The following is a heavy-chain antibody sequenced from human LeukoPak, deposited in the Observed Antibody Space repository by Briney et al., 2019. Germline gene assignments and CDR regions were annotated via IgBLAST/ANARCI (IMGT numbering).Heavy chain of an antibody. CDR3: ARAPTTILERARWTWFDP. V-gene: IGHV4-59*01. D-gene: IGHD1-1*01. CDR1: GGSISSYY. J-gene: IGHJ5*02. CDR2: IYYSGST. Sequence: PSETLSLTCTVSGGSISSYYWSWIRQPPGKGLEWIGYIYYSGSTNYNPSLKSRVTISVDTSKNQFSLKLSSVTAADTAVYYCARAPTTILERARWTWFDPWGQGTLVTVSS.